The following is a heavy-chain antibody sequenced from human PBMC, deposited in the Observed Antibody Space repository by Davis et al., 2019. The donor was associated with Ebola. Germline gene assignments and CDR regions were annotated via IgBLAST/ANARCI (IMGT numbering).Heavy chain of an antibody. CDR3: AKGGQGGYYYYGMDV. CDR1: GFTFSSYS. Sequence: GSLRLSCAASGFTFSSYSMNWVRQAPGKGLEWVSYIRSSSSTIYYADSVKGRFTISRDNAKNSLYLQMNSLRDEDTALYYCAKGGQGGYYYYGMDVWGQGTTVTVSS. D-gene: IGHD1-26*01. J-gene: IGHJ6*02. CDR2: IRSSSSTI. V-gene: IGHV3-48*02.